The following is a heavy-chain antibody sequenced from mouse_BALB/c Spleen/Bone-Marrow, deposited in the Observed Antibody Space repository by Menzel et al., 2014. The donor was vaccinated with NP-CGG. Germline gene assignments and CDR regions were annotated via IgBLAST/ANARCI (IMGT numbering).Heavy chain of an antibody. Sequence: VQLLESGAEMVRPGSSVKISCKASGYAFSNNWMNWMKQRPGQGLEWIGQIYPGDGDTNYNGKFKGKATLTADKSSSIAYMQLSSLTSEDSAVYFCHYFGSDYYAMDYWGQGTSVTVSS. V-gene: IGHV1-80*01. CDR2: IYPGDGDT. CDR1: GYAFSNNW. J-gene: IGHJ4*01. CDR3: HYFGSDYYAMDY. D-gene: IGHD1-1*01.